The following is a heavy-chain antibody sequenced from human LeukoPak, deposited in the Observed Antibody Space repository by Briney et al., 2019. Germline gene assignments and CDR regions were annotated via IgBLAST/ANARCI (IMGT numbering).Heavy chain of an antibody. J-gene: IGHJ4*02. CDR2: IYTSGST. D-gene: IGHD6-19*01. CDR3: ERERDVADVDY. V-gene: IGHV4-4*07. Sequence: SETLSLTCTVSGGSISSYYWSWIRHPAGKGLEWIGRIYTSGSTNYNPSLTSRVPMSVDTSKNQFSLKLSSVTAADTAVYYCERERDVADVDYWGQGTLGTVSS. CDR1: GGSISSYY.